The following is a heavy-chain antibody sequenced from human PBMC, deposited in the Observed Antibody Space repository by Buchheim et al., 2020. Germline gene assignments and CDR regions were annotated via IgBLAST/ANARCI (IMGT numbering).Heavy chain of an antibody. J-gene: IGHJ5*02. Sequence: EVQLVESGGGLVKPGGSLRLSCAASGFTFSSYSMNWVRQAPGKGLEWVSSICSSSSYIYYADSVQGRFTITSDNAKNSMYLQMNSLRAEDTAVYYCARGGFLEWAYQNNWFDPWGQGTL. CDR1: GFTFSSYS. CDR3: ARGGFLEWAYQNNWFDP. CDR2: ICSSSSYI. V-gene: IGHV3-21*01. D-gene: IGHD3-3*01.